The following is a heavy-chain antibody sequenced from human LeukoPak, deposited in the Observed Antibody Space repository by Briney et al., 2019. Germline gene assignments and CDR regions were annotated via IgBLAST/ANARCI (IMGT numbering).Heavy chain of an antibody. J-gene: IGHJ4*02. CDR2: ISAYNGNT. CDR1: GYTFTGYY. Sequence: ASVKVSCKASGYTFTGYYMHWVRQAPGQGLEWMGWISAYNGNTNYAQKLQGRVTMTTDTSTSTAYMELRSLRSDDTAVYYCARALGATHDFDYWGQGTLVTVSS. V-gene: IGHV1-18*04. CDR3: ARALGATHDFDY. D-gene: IGHD1-26*01.